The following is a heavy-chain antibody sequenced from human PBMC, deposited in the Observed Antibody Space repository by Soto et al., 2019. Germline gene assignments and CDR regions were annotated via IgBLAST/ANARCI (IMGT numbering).Heavy chain of an antibody. D-gene: IGHD1-26*01. CDR3: ARDRSSGTYYGSYGVFDI. CDR1: GASISSTNW. V-gene: IGHV4-4*02. Sequence: QVQLQESGPGLVKPSGTLSLTCAVSGASISSTNWWTWVRQPPGKGLEWIGNMYHSGSTNYNPSLKSRVDISVDKSQKQFSLKLNSVTDADTAVYFCARDRSSGTYYGSYGVFDIWGQGTMVTVSS. J-gene: IGHJ3*02. CDR2: MYHSGST.